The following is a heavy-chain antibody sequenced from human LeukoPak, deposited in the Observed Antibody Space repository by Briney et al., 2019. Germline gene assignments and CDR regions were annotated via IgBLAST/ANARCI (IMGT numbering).Heavy chain of an antibody. D-gene: IGHD5-12*01. CDR3: ARTRGYSGYVTDY. CDR1: GFTFSSYW. J-gene: IGHJ4*02. V-gene: IGHV3-7*01. Sequence: GGSLRLSYTASGFTFSSYWMSWVRQAPGKGLEWVANIKQDGSEKYYVDSVKGRFTIPRDNAKNSLYLQMNSLRAEDTAVYYCARTRGYSGYVTDYWGQGTLVTVSS. CDR2: IKQDGSEK.